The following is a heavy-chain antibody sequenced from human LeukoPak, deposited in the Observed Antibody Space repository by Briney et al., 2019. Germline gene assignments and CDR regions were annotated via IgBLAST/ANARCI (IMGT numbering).Heavy chain of an antibody. CDR3: AKARSFDY. CDR1: GFTFDDYA. J-gene: IGHJ4*02. Sequence: GRSLRLSCAASGFTFDDYAMHWVRQAPGKGLEWVSGTSWNSGSIGYADSVKGRFTISRDNAKNSLYLQMNSLRAEDTALYYCAKARSFDYWGQGTLVTVSS. V-gene: IGHV3-9*01. CDR2: TSWNSGSI.